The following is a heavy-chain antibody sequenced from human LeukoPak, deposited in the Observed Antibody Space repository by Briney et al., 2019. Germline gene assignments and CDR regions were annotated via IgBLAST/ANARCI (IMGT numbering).Heavy chain of an antibody. D-gene: IGHD6-13*01. CDR3: AKDHSRIAAAGGVDY. Sequence: GGSLRLSCAASGFTFSSYAMSWVRQAPGKGLEWVPAISGSGGSTYYADSVKGRFTISRDNSKNTLYLQMNSLRAEDTAVYYCAKDHSRIAAAGGVDYWGQGTLVTVSS. CDR2: ISGSGGST. CDR1: GFTFSSYA. J-gene: IGHJ4*02. V-gene: IGHV3-23*01.